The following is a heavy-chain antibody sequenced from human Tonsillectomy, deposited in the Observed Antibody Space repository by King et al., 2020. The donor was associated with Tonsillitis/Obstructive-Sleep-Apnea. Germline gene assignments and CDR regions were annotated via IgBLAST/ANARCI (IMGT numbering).Heavy chain of an antibody. D-gene: IGHD2-2*01. Sequence: VQLQESGPGLVKPSQTLSLTCTVSGGSISSGAYYWSWIRQHPGKGLEWIGYIYYRGSTYYNPSLKSRVTISVDTSKNQFSLKLGSVTAADTAVYYWAGGGDIVVVPAAISPNWFDPWGQGTLVTVSS. CDR3: AGGGDIVVVPAAISPNWFDP. CDR1: GGSISSGAYY. J-gene: IGHJ5*02. V-gene: IGHV4-31*03. CDR2: IYYRGST.